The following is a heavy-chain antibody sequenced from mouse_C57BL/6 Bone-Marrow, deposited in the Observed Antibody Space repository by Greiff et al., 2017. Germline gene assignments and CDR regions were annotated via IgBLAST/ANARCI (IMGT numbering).Heavy chain of an antibody. J-gene: IGHJ3*01. CDR2: ISGGGGNT. D-gene: IGHD2-4*01. CDR1: GFTFSSYT. CDR3: AILYYDYSWFAY. Sequence: DVQLVESGGGLVKPGGSLKLSCAASGFTFSSYTMSWVRQTPEKRLEWVATISGGGGNTYYPDSVKGRFTISRDNAKNTLYLQMSSLRSEDTALYYCAILYYDYSWFAYWGQGTLVTVSA. V-gene: IGHV5-9*01.